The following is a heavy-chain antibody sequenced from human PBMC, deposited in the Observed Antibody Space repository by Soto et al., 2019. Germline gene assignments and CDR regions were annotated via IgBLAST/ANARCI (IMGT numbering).Heavy chain of an antibody. CDR2: LYDVDGT. D-gene: IGHD5-12*01. V-gene: IGHV3-53*01. J-gene: IGHJ3*02. Sequence: DVQLVESGGGLIQPGGSLRLSCAAFGLTVSGKKYLAWVRQAPGRGLEWVSALYDVDGTYYADSVKGRFNISRDKLKNTVYLEMNSLRLDDTALYYCTKDGDGYDFAFDSWGQGTMVTVSS. CDR1: GLTVSGKKY. CDR3: TKDGDGYDFAFDS.